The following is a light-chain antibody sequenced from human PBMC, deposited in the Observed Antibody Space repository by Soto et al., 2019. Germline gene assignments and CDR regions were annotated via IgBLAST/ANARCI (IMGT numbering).Light chain of an antibody. V-gene: IGKV3-20*01. CDR1: QSVSSSQ. CDR3: QQYYWSTYT. CDR2: GAP. J-gene: IGKJ2*01. Sequence: EIVLTQSPGTLSLSPGERVTLSCRASQSVSSSQLAWYQQKPGQAPRLLIYGAPSRATGIPDRFSVSGSGTDFTLTISSLEPEDFAVYYCQQYYWSTYTFGQGTKLDI.